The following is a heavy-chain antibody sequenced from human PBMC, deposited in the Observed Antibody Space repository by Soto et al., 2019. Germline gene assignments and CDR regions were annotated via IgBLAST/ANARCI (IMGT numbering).Heavy chain of an antibody. D-gene: IGHD4-4*01. CDR1: GRTFSSYG. Sequence: SLKVSCNASGRTFSSYGISWVRQAPGQGLYWMGVIVQMTGSANYAHKFLGSVKITSDKYTRTVYMELSSLGSEDTAVYYCASFPDYRNYLGDWFYXWGRGTLVAVSX. V-gene: IGHV1-69*06. J-gene: IGHJ5*02. CDR3: ASFPDYRNYLGDWFYX. CDR2: IVQMTGSA.